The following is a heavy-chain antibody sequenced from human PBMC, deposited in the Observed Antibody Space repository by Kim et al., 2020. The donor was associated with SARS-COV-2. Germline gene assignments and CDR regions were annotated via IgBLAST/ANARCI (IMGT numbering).Heavy chain of an antibody. CDR1: GGSISSGGYY. CDR2: ISYSENT. V-gene: IGHV4-31*03. Sequence: LSLTCTVSGGSISSGGYYWSWIRQHPGKGLEWIGYISYSENTYYNPSLKSRITISVDTSKRQFFLKLSSVTAADTAMYYCARGYCSSTNCYWFDPWGQGTLVAVSS. CDR3: ARGYCSSTNCYWFDP. D-gene: IGHD2-2*01. J-gene: IGHJ5*02.